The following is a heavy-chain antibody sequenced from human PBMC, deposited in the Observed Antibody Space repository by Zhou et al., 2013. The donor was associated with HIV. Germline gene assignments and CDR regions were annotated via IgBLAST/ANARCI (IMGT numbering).Heavy chain of an antibody. D-gene: IGHD2-15*01. CDR2: ISSFRGHT. V-gene: IGHV1-18*01. J-gene: IGHJ3*02. CDR3: ASARYCSGGSCYLRAFDI. CDR1: GYTLTDFG. Sequence: QVQLVQSGAEVKRPGASVKVSCKASGYTLTDFGVSWVRQAPGQGLEWMGWISSFRGHTNYAQKLQGRVSVTTDASTNTAYMELRSLRSDDTAVYYCASARYCSGGSCYLRAFDIWGQGTMVTVSS.